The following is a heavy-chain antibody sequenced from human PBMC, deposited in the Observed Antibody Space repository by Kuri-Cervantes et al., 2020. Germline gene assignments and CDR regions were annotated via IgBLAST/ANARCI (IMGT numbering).Heavy chain of an antibody. CDR1: GYTFTSYA. CDR3: ARGYYDSSGYYYPYYYYGMDA. V-gene: IGHV1-3*01. Sequence: ASVKVSCKASGYTFTSYAMHWVRQAPGQRLEWMGWSNAGNGNTNYAQKLQGRVTMTTDTSTSTAYMELRSLRSDDTAVYYCARGYYDSSGYYYPYYYYGMDAWGQGTTVTVSS. CDR2: SNAGNGNT. D-gene: IGHD3-22*01. J-gene: IGHJ6*02.